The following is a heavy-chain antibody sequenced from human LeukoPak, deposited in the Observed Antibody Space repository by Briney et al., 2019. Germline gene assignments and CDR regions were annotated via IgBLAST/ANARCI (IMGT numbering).Heavy chain of an antibody. J-gene: IGHJ4*02. CDR2: ISYDGSNK. D-gene: IGHD3-10*01. Sequence: PGRSLRLSCAASGFTFSSYGMHWVRQAPGKGLEWVAVISYDGSNKYYADSVKGRFTISRDNSKNTLYLQMNSLRAEDTAVYYCAKDGTMVLDYRGQGTLVTVSS. CDR3: AKDGTMVLDY. V-gene: IGHV3-30*18. CDR1: GFTFSSYG.